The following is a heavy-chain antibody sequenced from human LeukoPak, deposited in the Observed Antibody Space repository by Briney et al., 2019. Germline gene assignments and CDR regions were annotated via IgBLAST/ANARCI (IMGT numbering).Heavy chain of an antibody. D-gene: IGHD6-13*01. CDR2: ISSSGSTI. V-gene: IGHV3-11*01. Sequence: GGSLRLSCAASGFIFSNYALSWIRQAPGKGLEWVSYISSSGSTIYYADSVKGRFTISRDNAKNSLYLQMNSLRAEDTTVYYCARDQGYSSSWLDAFDIWGQGTMVTVSS. J-gene: IGHJ3*02. CDR1: GFIFSNYA. CDR3: ARDQGYSSSWLDAFDI.